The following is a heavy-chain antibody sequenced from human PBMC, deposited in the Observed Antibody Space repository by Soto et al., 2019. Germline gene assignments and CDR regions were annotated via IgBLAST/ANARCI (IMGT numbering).Heavy chain of an antibody. CDR1: GFTFGSYS. J-gene: IGHJ3*02. D-gene: IGHD4-4*01. Sequence: PGGSQRLSSAASGFTFGSYSMNWVRQAPGKGLEWVSYISSSSSTIYYADSVKGRFTISRDNAKNSLYLQMNSLRDEDTAVYYCARARGNRYAFDIWGQGTMVTVSS. CDR2: ISSSSSTI. V-gene: IGHV3-48*02. CDR3: ARARGNRYAFDI.